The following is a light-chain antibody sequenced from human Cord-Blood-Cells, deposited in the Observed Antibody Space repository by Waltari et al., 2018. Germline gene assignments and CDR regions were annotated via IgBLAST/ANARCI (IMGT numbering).Light chain of an antibody. CDR1: SSDVRGYNY. J-gene: IGLJ2*01. V-gene: IGLV2-14*01. Sequence: QSALTQPAPVSGSPGQSITISCTGTSSDVRGYNYVSWYQQHPGKAPKLMIYEVSNRPSGVSNRFSGSKSGNTASLTISGLQAEDEADYYCSSYTSSSTLVVFGGGTKLTVL. CDR2: EVS. CDR3: SSYTSSSTLVV.